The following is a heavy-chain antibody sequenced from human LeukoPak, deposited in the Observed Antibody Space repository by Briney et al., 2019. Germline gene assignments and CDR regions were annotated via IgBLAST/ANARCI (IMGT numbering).Heavy chain of an antibody. V-gene: IGHV3-23*01. D-gene: IGHD2/OR15-2a*01. J-gene: IGHJ4*02. CDR1: GFTFSSYA. CDR3: EQRSCNSGSCNFDY. CDR2: IGDSGGAT. Sequence: GGSLTLSCTASGFTFSSYAKCWGRHATGTGLEWVSAIGDSGGATNYADSVKGRFTISRDDSKNNLYLQMNSLRAEDPAVSHCEQRSCNSGSCNFDYWGQGPLVTVSS.